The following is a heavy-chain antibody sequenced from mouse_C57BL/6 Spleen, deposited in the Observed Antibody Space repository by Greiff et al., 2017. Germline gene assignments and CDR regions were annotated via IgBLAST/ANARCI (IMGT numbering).Heavy chain of an antibody. Sequence: QVPLQQPGAELVRPGSSVQLSCKASGYTFTSYWMHWVKQRPIQGLEWIGNIDPSDSETHYNQKFKDKATLTVDKSSSPAYLQLSSLTSEDSAVYYCARLLNGVAYWGQGTLVTVSA. D-gene: IGHD2-1*01. V-gene: IGHV1-52*01. CDR3: ARLLNGVAY. J-gene: IGHJ3*01. CDR1: GYTFTSYW. CDR2: IDPSDSET.